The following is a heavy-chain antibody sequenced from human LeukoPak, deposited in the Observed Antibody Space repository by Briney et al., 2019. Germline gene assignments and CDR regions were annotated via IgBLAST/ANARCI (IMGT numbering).Heavy chain of an antibody. CDR2: INYRGTT. J-gene: IGHJ3*01. CDR3: ARHEAAWRGAFDF. V-gene: IGHV4-59*08. CDR1: GGSMSTYY. Sequence: PAETLSLTCTVSGGSMSTYYWRCLRQPPGKGLEYIGYINYRGTTDSNPSLKSRVTISVDTSKNQFSLKLTSVTAADTAVYFCARHEAAWRGAFDFWGQGSMVTVSS. D-gene: IGHD2-15*01.